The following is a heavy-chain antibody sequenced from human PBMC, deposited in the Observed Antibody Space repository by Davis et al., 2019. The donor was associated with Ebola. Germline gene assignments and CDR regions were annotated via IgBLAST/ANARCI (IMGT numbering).Heavy chain of an antibody. CDR3: AREWLGWFDP. D-gene: IGHD3-22*01. Sequence: SVKVSCKASGGTFSSYAISWVRQAPGQGLEWLGGIIPIFGTANYAQKFQGRVTITADESTSTAYMELSSLRSEDTAVYYCAREWLGWFDPWGQGTLVTVSS. CDR1: GGTFSSYA. V-gene: IGHV1-69*13. J-gene: IGHJ5*02. CDR2: IIPIFGTA.